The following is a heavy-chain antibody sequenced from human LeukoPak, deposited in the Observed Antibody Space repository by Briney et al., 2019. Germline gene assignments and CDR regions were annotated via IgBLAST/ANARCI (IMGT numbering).Heavy chain of an antibody. J-gene: IGHJ4*02. CDR1: GGSFSGYY. CDR3: ARAFCNPTYCSSTSRTDRTQDY. CDR2: INHSGST. D-gene: IGHD2-2*01. Sequence: SETLSLTCAVYGGSFSGYYWSWIRQPPGKGLEWIGEINHSGSTNYNPPLKSRATISVATSKNQSSLKLSSVTAADTAVYYCARAFCNPTYCSSTSRTDRTQDYWGQGTLVTVSS. V-gene: IGHV4-34*01.